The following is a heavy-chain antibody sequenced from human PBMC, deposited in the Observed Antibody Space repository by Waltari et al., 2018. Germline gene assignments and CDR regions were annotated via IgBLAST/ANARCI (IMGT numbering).Heavy chain of an antibody. J-gene: IGHJ3*01. CDR1: GYKFTNYW. Sequence: EVQLVQSGVEVNRAGESLKISCTGSGYKFTNYWIGWVRQMPGKGLEWMGVISPVDSDIRYSPSVQGKVTISVDKSIDTAYLQWHSLKASDTAMYYCVRHAEGGPNTFDFWGQGTQVIVSS. D-gene: IGHD2-15*01. V-gene: IGHV5-51*01. CDR2: ISPVDSDI. CDR3: VRHAEGGPNTFDF.